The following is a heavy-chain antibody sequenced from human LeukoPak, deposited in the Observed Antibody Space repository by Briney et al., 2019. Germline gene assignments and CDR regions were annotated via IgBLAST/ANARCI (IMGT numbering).Heavy chain of an antibody. CDR1: GFTFSNYA. V-gene: IGHV3-30*04. D-gene: IGHD3-22*01. Sequence: LPGRSLRPSCAASGFTFSNYAMHWVRQAPGKGLGWVALISFDGGNKYYADSVKGRFTISRDNSKNTLYLQMNSLRPEDTAVFYCARDPRNYHDSSGSGNWYFDLWGRGTLVTVSS. CDR3: ARDPRNYHDSSGSGNWYFDL. CDR2: ISFDGGNK. J-gene: IGHJ2*01.